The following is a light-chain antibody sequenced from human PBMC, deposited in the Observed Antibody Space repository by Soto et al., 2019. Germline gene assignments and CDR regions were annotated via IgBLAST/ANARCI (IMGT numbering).Light chain of an antibody. CDR3: QQRSKGFT. J-gene: IGKJ3*01. CDR1: QSVSSY. CDR2: DAS. V-gene: IGKV3-11*01. Sequence: EIVLTQSPATLSLSPGERATLSCRASQSVSSYLAWYQQKPGQAPRLLIYDASNRATGIPARFSGSGSGTDFTLTISSLEPEDFAVYYCQQRSKGFTFSPGTKVDIK.